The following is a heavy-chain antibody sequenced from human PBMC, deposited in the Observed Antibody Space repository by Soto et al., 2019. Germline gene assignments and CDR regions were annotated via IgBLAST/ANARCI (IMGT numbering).Heavy chain of an antibody. Sequence: EVQLVESGGGLVQPGGSLRLSCAASGFTFSSYWMHWVRQAPGKGLVWVSRINSDGSSTSYADSVKGRFTISRDNAKNTLYLQMNSLRAEDTAVYYCARGEERYSSGWTSTISYYYYYYGMDVWGQGTTVTVSS. CDR2: INSDGSST. V-gene: IGHV3-74*01. D-gene: IGHD6-19*01. CDR3: ARGEERYSSGWTSTISYYYYYYGMDV. CDR1: GFTFSSYW. J-gene: IGHJ6*02.